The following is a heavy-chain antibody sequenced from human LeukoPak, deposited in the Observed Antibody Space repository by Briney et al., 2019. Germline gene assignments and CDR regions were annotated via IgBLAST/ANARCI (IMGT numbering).Heavy chain of an antibody. CDR1: GFTFSNYA. CDR2: TVGGGTDT. D-gene: IGHD2-2*01. J-gene: IGHJ6*02. CDR3: AKCSSTWAVAGMAV. Sequence: PGGSLRLSCAASGFTFSNYAISWVRQAPGKGLEWVSTTVGGGTDTFYASSVKGRFTVSRDNSRNTLYLQMNSPTVEDTAVYYCAKCSSTWAVAGMAVWGQGTTVTVSS. V-gene: IGHV3-23*01.